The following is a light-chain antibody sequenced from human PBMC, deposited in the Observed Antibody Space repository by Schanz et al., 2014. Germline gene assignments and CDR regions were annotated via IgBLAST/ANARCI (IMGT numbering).Light chain of an antibody. Sequence: DIQMTQSPSTLSASVGDRVTITCRASQGIRNYLAWYQRKPGKVPTLLIYGASTLRPGVPSRFSGSGSGTDFTLTVSSLQPEDVATYYCQKYDRAPWTFGQGTRVEIK. CDR2: GAS. J-gene: IGKJ1*01. CDR3: QKYDRAPWT. CDR1: QGIRNY. V-gene: IGKV1-27*01.